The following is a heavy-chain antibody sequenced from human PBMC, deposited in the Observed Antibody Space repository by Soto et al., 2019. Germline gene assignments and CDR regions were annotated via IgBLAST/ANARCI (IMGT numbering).Heavy chain of an antibody. CDR2: ISAYNGNT. CDR3: ALPAYGPYGMDV. V-gene: IGHV1-18*04. Sequence: WASVKVCCKASGYTFTSYGISWVRQAPGQGLEWMGWISAYNGNTNYTQKLQGRVTMTTDTSTSTAYMELRSLRSDDTAVYYCALPAYGPYGMDVWGQVTQVTVSS. J-gene: IGHJ6*02. D-gene: IGHD3-10*01. CDR1: GYTFTSYG.